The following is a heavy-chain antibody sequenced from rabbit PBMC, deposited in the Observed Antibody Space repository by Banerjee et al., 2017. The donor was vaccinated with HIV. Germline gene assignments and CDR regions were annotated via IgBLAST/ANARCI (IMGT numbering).Heavy chain of an antibody. CDR2: IDPVFGST. CDR1: GFDFSSYG. D-gene: IGHD6-1*01. CDR3: AGGSNGGDGYPFFDL. J-gene: IGHJ4*01. V-gene: IGHV1S47*01. Sequence: QEQLVESGGGLVQPGGSLKLSCKASGFDFSSYGVSWVRQAPGKGLEWIGYIDPVFGSTYYASWVNGRFTISSDNAQNTVDLKMTSLTAADTATYFCAGGSNGGDGYPFFDLWGPGTLVTVS.